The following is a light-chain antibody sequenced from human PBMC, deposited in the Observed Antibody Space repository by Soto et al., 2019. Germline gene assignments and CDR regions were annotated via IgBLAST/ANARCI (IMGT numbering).Light chain of an antibody. CDR3: SSYTSSSTLVV. Sequence: QSALTQPASVSGSPGQSITISCTGTRSDVGGYHYVSWYQQHPGKAPKLMIYDVSNRPSGVSNRFSGSKSGNTASLTISGRQAEDEADYYCSSYTSSSTLVVFGGGTKLTVL. V-gene: IGLV2-14*01. CDR1: RSDVGGYHY. J-gene: IGLJ2*01. CDR2: DVS.